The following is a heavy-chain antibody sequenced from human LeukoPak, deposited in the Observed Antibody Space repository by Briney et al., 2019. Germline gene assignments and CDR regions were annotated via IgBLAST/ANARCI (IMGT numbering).Heavy chain of an antibody. J-gene: IGHJ4*02. CDR3: ARERFGDFWSGYYVDY. CDR1: GGSISSGSYY. Sequence: SETLSLTCTVSGGSISSGSYYWSWIRQPAGKGLEWIGRIYTSGSTNYNPSLKSRVTISVDTSKNQFSLKLSSVTAADTAVYYCARERFGDFWSGYYVDYWGQGTLATVSS. V-gene: IGHV4-61*02. CDR2: IYTSGST. D-gene: IGHD3-3*01.